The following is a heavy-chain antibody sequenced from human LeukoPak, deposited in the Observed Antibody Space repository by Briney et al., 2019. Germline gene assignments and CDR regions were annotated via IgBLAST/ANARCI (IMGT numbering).Heavy chain of an antibody. V-gene: IGHV3-9*01. Sequence: GGSLRLSCAASGFTFDNYAMNWVRQVPGKGLEWISLVSWNSGTIGYADSVKGRFTISRDNANNFLYLQMNSLRAEDTALYYCARAYKDRSLAGKKEFFQHWGQGTLVTVSS. CDR2: VSWNSGTI. CDR1: GFTFDNYA. D-gene: IGHD6-19*01. J-gene: IGHJ1*01. CDR3: ARAYKDRSLAGKKEFFQH.